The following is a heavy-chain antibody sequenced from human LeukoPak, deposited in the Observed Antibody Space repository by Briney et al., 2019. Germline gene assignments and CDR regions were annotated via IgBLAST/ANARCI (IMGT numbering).Heavy chain of an antibody. V-gene: IGHV1-8*01. Sequence: ASGKLSCKASGYTFTNYDINWVRQATGQGLEWRGWMNPNSGNTGYAQKFQGRVTMTRNNSISTAYMELSSLRSEDTAVYYCARGPPDCSSPSCYNWFDPWGEGTLVTVSS. CDR1: GYTFTNYD. CDR2: MNPNSGNT. D-gene: IGHD2-2*01. CDR3: ARGPPDCSSPSCYNWFDP. J-gene: IGHJ5*02.